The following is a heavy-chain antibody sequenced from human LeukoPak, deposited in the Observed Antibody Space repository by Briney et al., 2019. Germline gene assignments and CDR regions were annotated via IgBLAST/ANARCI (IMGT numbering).Heavy chain of an antibody. V-gene: IGHV3-23*01. Sequence: GGSLRLSCAASGFTFSNYAMRWVRQAPGKGLEWVSTISGSGGSTYYADSVKGRFTISRDNSKNTLYLQLNSLRAEDTAVYYCAKSTSPLYYYYGMDVWGQGTTVTVSS. D-gene: IGHD2-2*01. CDR2: ISGSGGST. J-gene: IGHJ6*02. CDR1: GFTFSNYA. CDR3: AKSTSPLYYYYGMDV.